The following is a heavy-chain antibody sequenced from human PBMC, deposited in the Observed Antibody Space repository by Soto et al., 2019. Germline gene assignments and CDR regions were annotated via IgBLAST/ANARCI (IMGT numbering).Heavy chain of an antibody. CDR2: IIPIFGTA. D-gene: IGHD2-2*01. J-gene: IGHJ4*02. CDR3: ARSAQDIILVPTAIGSLDY. CDR1: GDTFYNYA. Sequence: QVQLVQSGAEVKKPGSSVKVSCKDSGDTFYNYAISWVRQAPGQGLEWMGGIIPIFGTANYAQKFQGRVTITAEESTSTAYMEMSSLRSDDTAVYYCARSAQDIILVPTAIGSLDYWGQGTLVTVSS. V-gene: IGHV1-69*12.